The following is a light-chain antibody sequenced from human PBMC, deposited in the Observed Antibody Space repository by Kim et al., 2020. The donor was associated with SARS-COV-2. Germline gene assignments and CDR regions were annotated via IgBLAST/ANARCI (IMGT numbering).Light chain of an antibody. J-gene: IGKJ1*01. CDR2: SAS. V-gene: IGKV3-20*01. CDR1: QSVSSNF. CDR3: QQYATSPET. Sequence: ENVLTQSPDTLSLYPGERATLSCRASQSVSSNFLAWYQHKTGQAPRLLIYSASSRASGIPDRFSGSGSETDFTLTISTLEPEDFAVYYCQQYATSPETFGQGTKVDIK.